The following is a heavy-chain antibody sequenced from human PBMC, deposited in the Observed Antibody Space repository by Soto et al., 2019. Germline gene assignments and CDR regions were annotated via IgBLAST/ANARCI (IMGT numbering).Heavy chain of an antibody. CDR3: AKGPHTNVGWPYYFES. D-gene: IGHD6-19*01. J-gene: IGHJ4*02. CDR2: SSPRGDTI. V-gene: IGHV3-48*02. Sequence: VQLVESGGGLVQPGGSLRLSCVASGFSLANYPMNWVRQTPGKGLEWISYSSPRGDTIYYADSVEGRFTISRDNARNSLSLHMSSLRDEHSALYYCAKGPHTNVGWPYYFESWGQGVPVTVSS. CDR1: GFSLANYP.